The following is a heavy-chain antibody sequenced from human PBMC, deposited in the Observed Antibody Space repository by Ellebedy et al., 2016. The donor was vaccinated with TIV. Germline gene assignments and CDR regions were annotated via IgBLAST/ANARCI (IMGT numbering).Heavy chain of an antibody. D-gene: IGHD1-26*01. V-gene: IGHV3-7*01. CDR1: GFSFSRYW. CDR3: ATDGSYGDHLSPTHAFVM. J-gene: IGHJ3*02. Sequence: GGSLRLSCAASGFSFSRYWMTWVRQAPGKGLEWVANIKQDESENFYVDSVTGRFTISRDNAKNSLYLQMNSLRAEDTAVHYCATDGSYGDHLSPTHAFVMWGQGTMVTVSA. CDR2: IKQDESEN.